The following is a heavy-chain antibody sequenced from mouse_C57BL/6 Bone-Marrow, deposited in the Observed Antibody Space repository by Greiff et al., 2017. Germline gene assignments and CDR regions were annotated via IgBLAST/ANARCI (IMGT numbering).Heavy chain of an antibody. CDR2: IYPRSGNT. V-gene: IGHV1-81*01. D-gene: IGHD1-1*01. J-gene: IGHJ3*01. CDR1: GYTFTSYG. CDR3: ARWGLYYGSPFAY. Sequence: QVQLQQSGAELARPGASVKLSCKASGYTFTSYGISWVKQRTGQGLEWIGEIYPRSGNTYYNEKFKGKASLTADKSSSTAYMELRSLTSEYSAVYFCARWGLYYGSPFAYWGQGTLVTVSA.